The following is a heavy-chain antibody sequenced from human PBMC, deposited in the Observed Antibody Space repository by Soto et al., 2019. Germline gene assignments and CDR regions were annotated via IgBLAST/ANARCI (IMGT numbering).Heavy chain of an antibody. CDR3: AREIIAAAGTFGADNWFDP. Sequence: PSETLSRTWTVSGGSISSGVYYWSWIRQHPGKVLEWIGYIYYSGSTYYNPSLKSRVTISVDTSKNQFSLKLSSVTAADTAVYYCAREIIAAAGTFGADNWFDPWGQGTLVTVSS. V-gene: IGHV4-31*02. D-gene: IGHD6-13*01. CDR2: IYYSGST. CDR1: GGSISSGVYY. J-gene: IGHJ5*02.